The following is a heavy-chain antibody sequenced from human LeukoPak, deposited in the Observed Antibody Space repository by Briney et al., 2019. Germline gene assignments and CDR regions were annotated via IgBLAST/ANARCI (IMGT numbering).Heavy chain of an antibody. CDR2: INPSVGST. Sequence: ASVKVSCKASGYTFNNYYIHWVRQAPGQGLEWMGIINPSVGSTTYAQKFQGRVTMTRDMSTNTVYMELSSLTSGDTAVYYCARGWLKWNYCRFDPWGQGTLVAVSS. CDR1: GYTFNNYY. CDR3: ARGWLKWNYCRFDP. J-gene: IGHJ5*02. V-gene: IGHV1-46*02. D-gene: IGHD1-7*01.